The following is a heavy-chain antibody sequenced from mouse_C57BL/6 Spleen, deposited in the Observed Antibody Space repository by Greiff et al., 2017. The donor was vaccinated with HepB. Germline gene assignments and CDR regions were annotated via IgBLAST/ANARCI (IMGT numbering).Heavy chain of an antibody. CDR3: ASPYYGSSPSWSFDV. CDR1: GFTFSDYG. V-gene: IGHV5-17*01. D-gene: IGHD1-1*01. CDR2: ISSGSSTI. Sequence: EVKLVESGGGLVKPGGSLKLSCAASGFTFSDYGMHWVRQAPEKGLEWVAYISSGSSTIYYADTVKGRFTISRDNAKNTLFLQMTSLRSEDTAMYYCASPYYGSSPSWSFDVWGTGTTVTVSS. J-gene: IGHJ1*03.